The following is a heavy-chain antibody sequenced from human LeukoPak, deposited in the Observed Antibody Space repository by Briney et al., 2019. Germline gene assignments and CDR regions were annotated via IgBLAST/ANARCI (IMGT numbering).Heavy chain of an antibody. V-gene: IGHV3-53*01. D-gene: IGHD7-27*01. CDR2: MYSNEKT. J-gene: IGHJ3*01. Sequence: GGSLRLSCAASGFPVSSNFMHWVRQTPGRGPEWVSVMYSNEKTYYADSVKGRFTISRDKSNNTLYLQMDSLRAEDTAVYYCARDKWGLHKAFDVWGQGTVVAVSS. CDR3: ARDKWGLHKAFDV. CDR1: GFPVSSNF.